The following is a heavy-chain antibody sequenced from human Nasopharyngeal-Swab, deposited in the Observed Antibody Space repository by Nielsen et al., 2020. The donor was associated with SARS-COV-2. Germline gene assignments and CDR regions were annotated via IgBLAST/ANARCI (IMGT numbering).Heavy chain of an antibody. J-gene: IGHJ6*02. CDR1: GFTFSSYA. CDR2: ISSNGGST. D-gene: IGHD6-19*01. Sequence: GESLKISCAASGFTFSSYAMHWVRQAPGKGLEYVSAISSNGGSTYYANSVKGRFTISRDDSKNTLYLQMNSLKTEDTAVYYCTTDAVAGIYYGMDVWGQGTTVTVSS. CDR3: TTDAVAGIYYGMDV. V-gene: IGHV3-64*01.